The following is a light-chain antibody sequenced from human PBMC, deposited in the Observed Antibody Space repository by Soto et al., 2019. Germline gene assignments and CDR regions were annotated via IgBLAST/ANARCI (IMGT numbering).Light chain of an antibody. CDR2: CNG. CDR3: STWDDNLDGWV. J-gene: IGLJ3*02. Sequence: QSVLTQPPSAFGTPGQRVTISCSGSRSNIGTKAVTWYQHLPGTAPKLLFYCNGERPSGVPDRFSGSKSGTSASLAIIGHQSEDEADYYCSTWDDNLDGWVFGGGTKVTVL. CDR1: RSNIGTKA. V-gene: IGLV1-44*01.